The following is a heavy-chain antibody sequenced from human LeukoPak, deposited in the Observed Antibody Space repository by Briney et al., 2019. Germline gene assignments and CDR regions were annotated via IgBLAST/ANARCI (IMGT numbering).Heavy chain of an antibody. D-gene: IGHD3-22*01. V-gene: IGHV4-34*01. J-gene: IGHJ4*02. CDR2: INHSGST. Sequence: SETLSLTCAVYGGSFSGYYWSWIRQPPGKGLEWIGEINHSGSTNYNPSLKSRVTISVDTSKNQFSLKLSSVTAADTAVYYCAREWDSSGYSYYFDYWGQGTLVTVSS. CDR3: AREWDSSGYSYYFDY. CDR1: GGSFSGYY.